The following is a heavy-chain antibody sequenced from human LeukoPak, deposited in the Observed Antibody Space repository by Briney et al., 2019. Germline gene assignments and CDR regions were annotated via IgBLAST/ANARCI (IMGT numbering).Heavy chain of an antibody. J-gene: IGHJ4*02. CDR1: GFTFSSYA. D-gene: IGHD3-16*02. V-gene: IGHV3-64*01. CDR2: ISSNGGST. Sequence: PGGSLRLSCAASGFTFSSYAMHWVRQAPGKGLEYVSAISSNGGSTYYANSVKGRFTISRDNSKNTLYLQMGSLRAEDMAVYYCARVDYVYVWGSYRYDYWGQGTLVTVSS. CDR3: ARVDYVYVWGSYRYDY.